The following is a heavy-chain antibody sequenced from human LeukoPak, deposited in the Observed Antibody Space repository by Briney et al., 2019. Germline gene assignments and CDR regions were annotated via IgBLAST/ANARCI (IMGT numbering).Heavy chain of an antibody. Sequence: ASVKVSCKASGYTFTNYGFIWVRQAPGQGLEWMGWISAYSGNTNYAPKLQDRVSMTTDTSTSTAYLELRSLTSDDTALYYCARVYSNSHEPDFWGQGTMVTVSS. CDR2: ISAYSGNT. CDR1: GYTFTNYG. J-gene: IGHJ4*02. V-gene: IGHV1-18*01. CDR3: ARVYSNSHEPDF. D-gene: IGHD6-13*01.